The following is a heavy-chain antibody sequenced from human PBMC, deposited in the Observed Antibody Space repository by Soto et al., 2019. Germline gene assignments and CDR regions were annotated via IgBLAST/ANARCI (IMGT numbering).Heavy chain of an antibody. Sequence: ASVKVSCKASGYTFTSYYMHWVRQAPGQGLEWMGIINPSGGSTSYAQKFQGRVTMTRDTSTSTVYMELSSLRSEDTAVYYCARELSKWELQLDAFDIWGQGTMVTVSS. J-gene: IGHJ3*02. D-gene: IGHD1-26*01. CDR2: INPSGGST. CDR3: ARELSKWELQLDAFDI. CDR1: GYTFTSYY. V-gene: IGHV1-46*01.